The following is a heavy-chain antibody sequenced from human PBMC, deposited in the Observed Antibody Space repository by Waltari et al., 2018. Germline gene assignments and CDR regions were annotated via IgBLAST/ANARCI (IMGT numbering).Heavy chain of an antibody. Sequence: EVQLVESGGGLVQPGGSLRLSCAASGFTFRDSWISWVRQAPGKGLEWVANIHRDGYYVDAVKGRFTISRDNAKNLVYLQMNSLRAEDTAVYYCGRDKTESSFDYWGQGTPVTVSS. J-gene: IGHJ4*02. CDR3: GRDKTESSFDY. CDR2: IHRDG. D-gene: IGHD2-21*02. CDR1: GFTFRDSW. V-gene: IGHV3-7*01.